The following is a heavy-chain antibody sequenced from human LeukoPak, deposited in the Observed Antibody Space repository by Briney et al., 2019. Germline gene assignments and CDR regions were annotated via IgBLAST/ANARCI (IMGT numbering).Heavy chain of an antibody. CDR2: IKQDGSEK. D-gene: IGHD2/OR15-2a*01. J-gene: IGHJ4*02. CDR1: GFTFRSYW. V-gene: IGHV3-7*01. CDR3: ARDWFHAIDY. Sequence: GGSLRLSCAASGFTFRSYWMSWVRQAPGKGLEWVANIKQDGSEKYYVDSVKGRFTISRDNAKNTLYLQMNSLRAEDTAVYYCARDWFHAIDYWGQGTLVTVSS.